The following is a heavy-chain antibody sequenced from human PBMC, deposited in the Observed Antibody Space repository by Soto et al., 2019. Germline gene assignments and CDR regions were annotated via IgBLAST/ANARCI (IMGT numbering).Heavy chain of an antibody. CDR3: ARDKNSAAAGTLDY. CDR2: IYYSGST. Sequence: SETLSLTCTVSGGSISSSSYYWGWIRQPPGKGLEWIGSIYYSGSTYYNPSLKSRVTISVDTSKNQFSLKLSSVTAADTAVYYCARDKNSAAAGTLDYWGQGTLVTVSS. CDR1: GGSISSSSYY. D-gene: IGHD6-13*01. J-gene: IGHJ4*02. V-gene: IGHV4-39*02.